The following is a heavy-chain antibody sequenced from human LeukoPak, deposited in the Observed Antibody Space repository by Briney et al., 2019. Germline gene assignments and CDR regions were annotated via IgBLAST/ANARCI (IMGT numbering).Heavy chain of an antibody. CDR1: GDTLSSYA. CDR3: ARARGYSYGYEGYFDY. J-gene: IGHJ4*02. Sequence: GASVKVSCKASGDTLSSYAISWVRQAPGQGLEWMGGIIPIFGTANYAQKFQGRVTITTDASTSTAYMELSTLRSEDTAVYYFARARGYSYGYEGYFDYWGQGTLVTVSS. D-gene: IGHD5-18*01. CDR2: IIPIFGTA. V-gene: IGHV1-69*05.